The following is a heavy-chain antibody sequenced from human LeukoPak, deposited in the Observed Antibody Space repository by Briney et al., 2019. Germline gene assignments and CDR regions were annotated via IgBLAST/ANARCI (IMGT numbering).Heavy chain of an antibody. CDR3: ARTRDFWSGYFDY. V-gene: IGHV4-59*12. D-gene: IGHD3-3*01. Sequence: PSETLSLTCTVSGGSISSYYWSWIRQPPGKGLEWIGYILHSGSTYYNPSLKSRVTISVDTSKSQFSLKLSSVTAADTAVYYCARTRDFWSGYFDYWGQGTLVTVSS. CDR1: GGSISSYY. CDR2: ILHSGST. J-gene: IGHJ4*02.